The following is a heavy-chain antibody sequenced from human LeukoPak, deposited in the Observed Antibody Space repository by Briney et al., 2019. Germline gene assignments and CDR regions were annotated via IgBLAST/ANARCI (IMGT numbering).Heavy chain of an antibody. V-gene: IGHV1-2*02. Sequence: GASVKVSCKASGYTFTGYYMHWVRQAPGQGLEWMGWINPNSGGTNYAQKFQGRVTMTRDMSTSTAYMELSSLRSEDTAVYYCAAGSTTSTEILWFGEPNYYMDVWGKGTTVTVSS. J-gene: IGHJ6*03. CDR2: INPNSGGT. CDR3: AAGSTTSTEILWFGEPNYYMDV. CDR1: GYTFTGYY. D-gene: IGHD3-10*01.